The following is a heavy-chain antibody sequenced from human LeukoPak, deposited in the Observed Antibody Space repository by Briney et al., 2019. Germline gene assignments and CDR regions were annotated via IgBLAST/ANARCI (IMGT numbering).Heavy chain of an antibody. CDR2: ISSSSSYI. D-gene: IGHD2-21*02. J-gene: IGHJ4*02. CDR3: ASSGVVVTAITDY. CDR1: GFTFSSYS. V-gene: IGHV3-21*01. Sequence: GGSLRLSCAASGFTFSSYSMSWVRQAPGKGLEWVSSISSSSSYIYYADSVKGRFTISRDNAKNSLYLQMNSLRAEDTAVYYCASSGVVVTAITDYWGQGTLVTVSS.